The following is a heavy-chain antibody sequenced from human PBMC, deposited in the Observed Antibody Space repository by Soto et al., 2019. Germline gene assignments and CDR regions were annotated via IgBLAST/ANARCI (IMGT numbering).Heavy chain of an antibody. CDR2: IWYDGSNK. D-gene: IGHD3-10*01. CDR1: GFTFSSYG. CDR3: ARGGTMVRGVIIKGMDV. V-gene: IGHV3-33*01. Sequence: GGSLRLSCAASGFTFSSYGMHWVRQAPGKGLEWVAVIWYDGSNKYYADSVKGRFTVSRDNSKNTLYLQMNSLRAEDTAVYYCARGGTMVRGVIIKGMDVWGQGTTVTVSS. J-gene: IGHJ6*02.